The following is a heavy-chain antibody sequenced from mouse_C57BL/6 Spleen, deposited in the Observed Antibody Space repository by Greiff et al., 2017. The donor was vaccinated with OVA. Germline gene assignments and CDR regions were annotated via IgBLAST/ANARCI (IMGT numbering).Heavy chain of an antibody. CDR2: IYPGDGDT. D-gene: IGHD1-1*01. V-gene: IGHV1-82*01. Sequence: VQLQQSGPELVKPGASVKISCKASGYAFSSSWMNWVKQRPGKGLEWIGRIYPGDGDTNYNGKFKGKATLTADKSSSTAYMQLSSLTSEDSAVYFCARDYYYGSRSYYAMDYWGQGTSVTVSS. CDR3: ARDYYYGSRSYYAMDY. CDR1: GYAFSSSW. J-gene: IGHJ4*01.